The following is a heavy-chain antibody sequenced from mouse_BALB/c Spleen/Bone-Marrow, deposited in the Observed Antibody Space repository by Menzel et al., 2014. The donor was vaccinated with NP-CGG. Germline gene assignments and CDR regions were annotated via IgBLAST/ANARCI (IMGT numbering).Heavy chain of an antibody. V-gene: IGHV1S81*02. Sequence: QVQPQQSGAELVKPGASVKLSCKASGYTFTSYYMYWVKQRPGQGLEWIGEINPSNGGTNFNEKFKSKATLTVDKSSSTAYMQLSSLTSEDSAVYYCTRSYYGNYFDVWGAGTTVTVSS. CDR1: GYTFTSYY. CDR3: TRSYYGNYFDV. CDR2: INPSNGGT. D-gene: IGHD2-1*01. J-gene: IGHJ1*01.